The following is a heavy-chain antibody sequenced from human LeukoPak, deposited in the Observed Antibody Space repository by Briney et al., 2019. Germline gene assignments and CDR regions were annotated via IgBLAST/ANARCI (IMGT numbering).Heavy chain of an antibody. CDR2: INHSGST. Sequence: SETLSLTCAVYGGSFSGYYWSWIRQPPGKGLEWIGEINHSGSTNYNPSLKSRVTISVDTSKNQFSLKLSPVTAADTAVYYCARGGFPYYDFWSGYYEFDYWGQGTLVTVSS. D-gene: IGHD3-3*01. V-gene: IGHV4-34*01. CDR3: ARGGFPYYDFWSGYYEFDY. CDR1: GGSFSGYY. J-gene: IGHJ4*02.